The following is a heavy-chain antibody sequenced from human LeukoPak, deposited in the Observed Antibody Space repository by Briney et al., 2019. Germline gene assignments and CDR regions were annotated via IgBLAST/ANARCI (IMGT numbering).Heavy chain of an antibody. J-gene: IGHJ4*02. Sequence: GGSLRLSCAASGFTFSSYWMSWVRQAPGKGLEWVANIKQDGSEKYYVDSVKGRFTISRDNAKNSVYLQMNSLRAEDTAVYYCARDKWLTTTHYFDYWGQGTLVTVSS. D-gene: IGHD4-11*01. CDR2: IKQDGSEK. CDR3: ARDKWLTTTHYFDY. V-gene: IGHV3-7*01. CDR1: GFTFSSYW.